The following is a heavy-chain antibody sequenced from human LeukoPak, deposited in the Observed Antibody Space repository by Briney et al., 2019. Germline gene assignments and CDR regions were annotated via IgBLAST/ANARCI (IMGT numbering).Heavy chain of an antibody. CDR1: GYSFTSYW. J-gene: IGHJ4*02. CDR2: IDPSDSET. CDR3: ARQTAMGRSGDY. V-gene: IGHV5-51*01. Sequence: PGESLKISCEASGYSFTSYWIGWVRQMPGKGLEWMGIIDPSDSETRYTPSFQGQVTISADKSLSTAYLQWNSLKASDTAMYYCARQTAMGRSGDYWGQGTLLTVSS. D-gene: IGHD5-18*01.